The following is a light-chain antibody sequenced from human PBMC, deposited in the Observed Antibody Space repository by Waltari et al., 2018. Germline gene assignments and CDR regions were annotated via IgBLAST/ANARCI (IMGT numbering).Light chain of an antibody. V-gene: IGLV1-44*01. CDR1: YSNIRRNV. J-gene: IGLJ3*02. Sequence: QSVLTQPPSASGTPGQRVTISCSGSYSNIRRNVVNRFPQLPGKAPKLRIYRSDRRPAGVPVRFSGSKSGSSASLAIDGLHSEDEADYYCASWDDSLNGHWVFGGGTKVTVL. CDR3: ASWDDSLNGHWV. CDR2: RSD.